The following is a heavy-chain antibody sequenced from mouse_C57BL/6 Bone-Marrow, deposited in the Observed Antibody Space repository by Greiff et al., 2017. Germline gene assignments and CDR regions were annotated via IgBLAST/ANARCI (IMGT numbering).Heavy chain of an antibody. J-gene: IGHJ4*01. D-gene: IGHD1-1*01. V-gene: IGHV1-7*01. Sequence: QVQLKQSGAELAKPGASVKLSCKASGYTFTSYWMHWVKQRPGQGLEWIGYINPSSGYTKYNQKFKDKATLTADKSSSTAYMQLSSLTYEDSAVYYCAISTRDYAMDYWGQGTSVTVSS. CDR2: INPSSGYT. CDR3: AISTRDYAMDY. CDR1: GYTFTSYW.